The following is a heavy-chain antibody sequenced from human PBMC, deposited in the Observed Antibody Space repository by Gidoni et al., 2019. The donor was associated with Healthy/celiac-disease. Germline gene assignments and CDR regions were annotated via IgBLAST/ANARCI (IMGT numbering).Heavy chain of an antibody. J-gene: IGHJ6*03. Sequence: QVQLVESGGGVVQPGRSLRLSCAASGFTFSSYGLHWVRQAPGKGLEWLAVIWYDGSNKYYADSVKGRFTISRDNSKNTLYLQMNSLRAEDTAVYYCARDSPTGGNYDFWSGRYMDVWGKGTTVTVSS. CDR1: GFTFSSYG. V-gene: IGHV3-33*01. D-gene: IGHD3-3*01. CDR3: ARDSPTGGNYDFWSGRYMDV. CDR2: IWYDGSNK.